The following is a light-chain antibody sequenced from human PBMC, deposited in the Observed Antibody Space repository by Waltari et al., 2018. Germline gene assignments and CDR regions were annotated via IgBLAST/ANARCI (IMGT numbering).Light chain of an antibody. CDR2: GAS. Sequence: EIVMTQSPATLSVSPGERATLSCRASQGVSSNLAWYQQNPGQAPSLLISGASSRATGIPGRCSGSGSVTDFSLTFSSLQSEYFAVYYCQQYNSWPPYTFGQGTKLQIK. CDR3: QQYNSWPPYT. J-gene: IGKJ2*01. CDR1: QGVSSN. V-gene: IGKV3-15*01.